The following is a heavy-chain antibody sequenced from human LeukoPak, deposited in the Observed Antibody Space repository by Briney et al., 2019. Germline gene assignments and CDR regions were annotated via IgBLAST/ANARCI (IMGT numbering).Heavy chain of an antibody. CDR3: ARGEGYSSSPDYFDY. CDR1: GGSISSSSYY. CDR2: IFYSGST. D-gene: IGHD6-13*01. V-gene: IGHV4-39*07. J-gene: IGHJ4*02. Sequence: SETLSLICTVSGGSISSSSYYWGWIRQPPGKGLEWIGSIFYSGSTYYNPSLKSRVTISVDTSKNQFSLKLSSVTAADTAVYYCARGEGYSSSPDYFDYWGQGTLVTVSS.